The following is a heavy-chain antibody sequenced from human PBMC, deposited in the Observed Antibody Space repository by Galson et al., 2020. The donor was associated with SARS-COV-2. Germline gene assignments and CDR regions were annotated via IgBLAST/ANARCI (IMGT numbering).Heavy chain of an antibody. Sequence: GESLKISCAASGLPFDDYGMSWVRQAPGKGLEWISGINWDGGATSYADSVKGRFTISRDNAKDSLYLEMNSLRVEDTAFYYCARDRSSSWYSLDSWGQGILVTVSS. CDR2: INWDGGAT. CDR1: GLPFDDYG. J-gene: IGHJ4*02. V-gene: IGHV3-20*04. D-gene: IGHD6-13*01. CDR3: ARDRSSSWYSLDS.